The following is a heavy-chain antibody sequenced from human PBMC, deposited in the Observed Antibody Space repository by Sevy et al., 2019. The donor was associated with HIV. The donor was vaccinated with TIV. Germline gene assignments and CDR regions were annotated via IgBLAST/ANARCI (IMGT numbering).Heavy chain of an antibody. J-gene: IGHJ4*02. CDR2: ITWDGGRT. CDR3: AKDLRRGDILTGYLNY. Sequence: GGSLRLSCTASGFKFDDYAMHWVRQPPGKGLEWVSGITWDGGRTGYADSVKGRFIISRVNTNSSLYLQMNSLRAEDTALYYCAKDLRRGDILTGYLNYWGQGILVTVSS. V-gene: IGHV3-9*01. CDR1: GFKFDDYA. D-gene: IGHD3-9*01.